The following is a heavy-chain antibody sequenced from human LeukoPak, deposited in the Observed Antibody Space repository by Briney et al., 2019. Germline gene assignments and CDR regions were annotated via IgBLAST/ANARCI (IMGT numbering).Heavy chain of an antibody. CDR1: GFTFSSYE. D-gene: IGHD3-10*01. CDR3: AREEGYYGSGSYYYGMDV. CDR2: ISSSGSTI. V-gene: IGHV3-48*03. J-gene: IGHJ6*02. Sequence: GGSLRLSCAASGFTFSSYEMNCVRQAPGKGLEWGSYISSSGSTIYYADSVKSRFTISRDNAKNSLYLQMNSLRAEDTAVYYCAREEGYYGSGSYYYGMDVWGQGTTVTVSS.